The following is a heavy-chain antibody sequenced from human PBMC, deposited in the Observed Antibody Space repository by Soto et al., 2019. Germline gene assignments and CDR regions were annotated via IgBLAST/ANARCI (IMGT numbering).Heavy chain of an antibody. J-gene: IGHJ4*02. Sequence: QVQLVRSGAEMKKPGSSVKVSCKASGGTFSSDAICWVRQAPGQGLEWMGGTIPMFNTVHYAQKFLGRVTITADESMSTAYMELNSLRFEDTAVYYCVRDGLYGSRDYWGQGTLVTVSS. D-gene: IGHD4-17*01. CDR3: VRDGLYGSRDY. V-gene: IGHV1-69*01. CDR2: TIPMFNTV. CDR1: GGTFSSDA.